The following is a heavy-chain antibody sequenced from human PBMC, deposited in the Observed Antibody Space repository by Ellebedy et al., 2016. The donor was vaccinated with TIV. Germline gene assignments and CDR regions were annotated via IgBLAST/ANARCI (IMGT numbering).Heavy chain of an antibody. CDR2: SGAAGDT. V-gene: IGHV3-13*01. CDR1: GFSLTGSD. J-gene: IGHJ4*02. Sequence: PGGSLRLSCAASGFSLTGSDLHWVRRPAGKGLEWVSASGAAGDTYYPDSVKGRFTIARDNAKNSLYLQMNSLRDEDTAVYYCARDENYVAEVIDYWGQGTLVTVSS. D-gene: IGHD1-7*01. CDR3: ARDENYVAEVIDY.